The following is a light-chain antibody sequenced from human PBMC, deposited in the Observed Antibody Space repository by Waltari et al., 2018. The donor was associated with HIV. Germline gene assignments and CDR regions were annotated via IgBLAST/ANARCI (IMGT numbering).Light chain of an antibody. CDR3: SSYTTSYTYV. CDR2: RVK. J-gene: IGLJ1*01. Sequence: QSALAQPASVSGYPGQAITFSCTGTRSDIGAYNYVSWYQKHPDKATTVIIYRVKSRPSVVSDRFSGSKSGNTASLTISGLQAEDEAYYYCSSYTTSYTYVFGRGTTVSVL. V-gene: IGLV2-14*01. CDR1: RSDIGAYNY.